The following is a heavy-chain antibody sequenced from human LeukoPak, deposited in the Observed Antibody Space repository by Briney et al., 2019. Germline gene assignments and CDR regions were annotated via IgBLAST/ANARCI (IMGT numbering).Heavy chain of an antibody. J-gene: IGHJ4*02. Sequence: KPSETLSLTCTVSGGSVSSGSYSWSWIRHPPGKGLEWIGYIYYSGSTNYNPSLKSRVTISVDTSKNQFSLKLSSVTAADTAVYYCAANEGSDLDYWGQGTLVTVSS. CDR1: GGSVSSGSYS. CDR2: IYYSGST. D-gene: IGHD1-1*01. CDR3: AANEGSDLDY. V-gene: IGHV4-61*01.